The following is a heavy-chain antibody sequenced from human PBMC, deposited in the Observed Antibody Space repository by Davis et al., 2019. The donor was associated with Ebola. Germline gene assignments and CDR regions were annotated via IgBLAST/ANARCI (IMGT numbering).Heavy chain of an antibody. J-gene: IGHJ4*02. CDR2: IIPIFGTA. V-gene: IGHV1-69*13. CDR3: ARWIIAAAGELHY. Sequence: SVKVSCKTSGYTFTSYYIHWVRQAPGQGLEWMGGIIPIFGTANYAQKFQGRVTITADESTSTAYMELSSLRSEDTAVYYCARWIIAAAGELHYWGQGTLVTVSS. CDR1: GYTFTSYY. D-gene: IGHD6-13*01.